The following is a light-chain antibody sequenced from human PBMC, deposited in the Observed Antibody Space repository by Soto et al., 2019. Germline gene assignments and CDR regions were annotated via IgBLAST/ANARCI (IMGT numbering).Light chain of an antibody. Sequence: EIVMTQSPATLSVSPGERATLSCRDSQSVSSNLAWYQQKPGQAPMLLIYGASTRATGIPARFSGSGSGTEFTLTISSLQSEDFAVYYCQQYNNWPPWTFGQWTKVEIK. CDR3: QQYNNWPPWT. J-gene: IGKJ1*01. CDR1: QSVSSN. CDR2: GAS. V-gene: IGKV3-15*01.